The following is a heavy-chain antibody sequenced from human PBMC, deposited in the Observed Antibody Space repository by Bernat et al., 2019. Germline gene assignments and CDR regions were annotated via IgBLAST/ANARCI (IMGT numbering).Heavy chain of an antibody. CDR2: ISSSSSTI. D-gene: IGHD3-22*01. V-gene: IGHV3-48*01. CDR1: GFTFSSYS. CDR3: ASGSSGYYQFDY. Sequence: EVQLVESGGGLVQPGGSLRRSCAASGFTFSSYSMNWVRQAPGKGLEWVSYISSSSSTIYYADSVKGRFTISSDNATHSLYVQLSSLRAEATAVYYCASGSSGYYQFDYWGQGTLVTVSS. J-gene: IGHJ4*02.